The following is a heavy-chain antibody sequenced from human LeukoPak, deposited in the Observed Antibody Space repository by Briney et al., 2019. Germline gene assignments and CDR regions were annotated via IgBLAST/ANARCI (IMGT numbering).Heavy chain of an antibody. D-gene: IGHD3-3*01. J-gene: IGHJ4*02. CDR3: ARGGSTYYDFWSGSSPLYYFDY. V-gene: IGHV3-23*01. Sequence: GGSLRLSCAASGFTFSSYAMSWVRQAPGKGLEWVSAISGSGGSTYYADSVKGRFTISRDNAKNSLYLQMNSLRAEDTAVYYCARGGSTYYDFWSGSSPLYYFDYWGQGTLVTVSS. CDR1: GFTFSSYA. CDR2: ISGSGGST.